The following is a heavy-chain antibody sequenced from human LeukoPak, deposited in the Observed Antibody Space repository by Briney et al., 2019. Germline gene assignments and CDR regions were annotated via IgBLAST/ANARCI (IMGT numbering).Heavy chain of an antibody. J-gene: IGHJ4*02. Sequence: PGGSLRLSCAASGFTFRNYGMSWVRQAPGKGLEWVSGISASGASTYYADSVKGRFTSSRDNSKNTLYLQMNSLRAGDTAVYYCAKAFGELSCFDYWGQGTLVTVSS. V-gene: IGHV3-23*01. CDR1: GFTFRNYG. CDR2: ISASGAST. D-gene: IGHD3-10*01. CDR3: AKAFGELSCFDY.